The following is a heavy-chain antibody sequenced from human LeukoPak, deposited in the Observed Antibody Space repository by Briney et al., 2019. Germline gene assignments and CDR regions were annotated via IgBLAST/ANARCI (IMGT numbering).Heavy chain of an antibody. D-gene: IGHD6-19*01. CDR1: GYTYTGFY. CDR2: ITPNSGGT. Sequence: ASVKVSCKASGYTYTGFYMLWVRQPPGQGVEWMGWITPNSGGTNYAQKFQGRVTMPTDTSISTAYMELSRLRSDDTAVYYCARDPYRSGRADYWGQGTLVTVPS. J-gene: IGHJ4*02. CDR3: ARDPYRSGRADY. V-gene: IGHV1-2*02.